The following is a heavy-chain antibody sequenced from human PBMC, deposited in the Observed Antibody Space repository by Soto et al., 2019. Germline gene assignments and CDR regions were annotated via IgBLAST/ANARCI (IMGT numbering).Heavy chain of an antibody. V-gene: IGHV2-5*02. CDR2: IYWDDNQ. D-gene: IGHD1-26*01. Sequence: QITLKESGPTLVKPTQTLTLTCTFSGFSLSTSGVGLGWIRQPPGKALEWLALIYWDDNQRYRPSLKSRLTITNNTTNNPVVLTMTNMDPVDTATYYCAHTTTGGHAFDIWGQGTMVTVSS. CDR1: GFSLSTSGVG. CDR3: AHTTTGGHAFDI. J-gene: IGHJ3*02.